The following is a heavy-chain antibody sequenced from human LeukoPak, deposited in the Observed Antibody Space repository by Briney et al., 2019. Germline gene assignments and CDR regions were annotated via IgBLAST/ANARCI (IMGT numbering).Heavy chain of an antibody. Sequence: ASVKVSCKASGYTFTSYYMHWVRQAPGQGLEWMGIINPSGGSTSYAQKFQGRVTITADKSTSTAYMELSSLRSEDTAVYYCARSSQYYYDSSGYWGQGTLVTVSS. CDR1: GYTFTSYY. CDR3: ARSSQYYYDSSGY. D-gene: IGHD3-22*01. V-gene: IGHV1-46*01. J-gene: IGHJ4*02. CDR2: INPSGGST.